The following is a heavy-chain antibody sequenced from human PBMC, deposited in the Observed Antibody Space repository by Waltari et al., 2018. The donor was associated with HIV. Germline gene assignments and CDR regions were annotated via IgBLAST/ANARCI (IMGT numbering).Heavy chain of an antibody. CDR1: GGPISSGSYY. D-gene: IGHD3-22*01. V-gene: IGHV4-61*02. J-gene: IGHJ3*02. Sequence: QVQLQESGPGLVKPSQTLSLTCTVSGGPISSGSYYWSWIRQPAGKGMEWIGRIYTSGSTNYNPSLKSRVTISVDTSKNQFSLKLSSVTAADTAVYYCARDRNYYYDSSGYFFNAFDIWGQGTMVTVSS. CDR3: ARDRNYYYDSSGYFFNAFDI. CDR2: IYTSGST.